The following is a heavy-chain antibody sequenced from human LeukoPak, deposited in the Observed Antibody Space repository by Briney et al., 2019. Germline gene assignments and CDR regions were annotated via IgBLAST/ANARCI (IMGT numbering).Heavy chain of an antibody. CDR1: GFTFSNFN. CDR3: ARYNSGWNDY. D-gene: IGHD6-19*01. J-gene: IGHJ4*02. V-gene: IGHV3-21*01. Sequence: GGSLRLSCAASGFTFSNFNMNWVRQAPGKGLEWVSSISSTSSLIWYADSLKGRFTISRDNAKNSLYLQMDSLRAEDTAIYYCARYNSGWNDYWGQGTLVTVSS. CDR2: ISSTSSLI.